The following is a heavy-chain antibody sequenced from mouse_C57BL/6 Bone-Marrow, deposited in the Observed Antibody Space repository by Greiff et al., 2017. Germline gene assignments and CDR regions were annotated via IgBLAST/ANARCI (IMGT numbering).Heavy chain of an antibody. CDR1: GFTFSDYY. J-gene: IGHJ4*01. D-gene: IGHD1-1*01. V-gene: IGHV5-12*01. CDR3: ASPNYGSSYGYAMDY. CDR2: ISNGGGST. Sequence: EVQLVESGGGLVQPGGSLKLSCAASGFTFSDYYMYWVRQTPEKRLEWVAYISNGGGSTYYPDTVKGRFPISRDNAKNTLYLQMSRLKSEDTAMYYCASPNYGSSYGYAMDYWGQGTSVTGSS.